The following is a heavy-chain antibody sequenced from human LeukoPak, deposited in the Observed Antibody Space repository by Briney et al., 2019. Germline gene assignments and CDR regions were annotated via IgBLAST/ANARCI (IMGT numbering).Heavy chain of an antibody. Sequence: PGGSLRLSCAASGFTFSNYAMSWVRQAPGKGLEWGSVISGSGGSTSYVYSVQGRFTIYRDNSKNKLFLQMDSLRDEDTAVYYCAKGGFGRPFDYWGQGTLVTVSS. CDR1: GFTFSNYA. D-gene: IGHD3-10*01. J-gene: IGHJ4*02. V-gene: IGHV3-23*01. CDR2: ISGSGGST. CDR3: AKGGFGRPFDY.